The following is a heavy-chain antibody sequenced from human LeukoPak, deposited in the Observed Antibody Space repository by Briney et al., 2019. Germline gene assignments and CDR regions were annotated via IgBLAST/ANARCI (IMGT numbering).Heavy chain of an antibody. D-gene: IGHD1-14*01. Sequence: GGSLRLSCEGSGFTFSNYWMSWVRQAPGKGLEWVSSISSSSYIYYADSVKGRFTISRDNSKNTLYLQMNSLRAEDTAVYYCAREETTDWFDPWGQGTLVTVSS. J-gene: IGHJ5*02. V-gene: IGHV3-21*04. CDR2: ISSSSYI. CDR3: AREETTDWFDP. CDR1: GFTFSNYW.